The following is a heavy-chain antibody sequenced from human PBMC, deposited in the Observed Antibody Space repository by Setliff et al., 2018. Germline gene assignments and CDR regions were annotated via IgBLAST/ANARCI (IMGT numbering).Heavy chain of an antibody. Sequence: SETLSLTCAVYGESFSGHYWSWIRQPPGKGLEWIGEINHSGSTNYNPSLKSRVTISVDTSKNQFSLKLSSVAAEDTAVYYCARIKLRGGELPLDYWGQGALVTVSS. J-gene: IGHJ4*02. CDR1: GESFSGHY. CDR2: INHSGST. V-gene: IGHV4-34*01. D-gene: IGHD3-16*01. CDR3: ARIKLRGGELPLDY.